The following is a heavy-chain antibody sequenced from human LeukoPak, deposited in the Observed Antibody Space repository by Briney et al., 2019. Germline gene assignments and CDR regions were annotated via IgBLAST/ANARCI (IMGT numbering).Heavy chain of an antibody. D-gene: IGHD2-2*01. CDR1: GFTFDDYA. J-gene: IGHJ5*02. V-gene: IGHV3-9*01. Sequence: GSSLRVSCEASGFTFDDYAMRWVRQAPGQGLEWVSGISWYNGSIGYADYVKGRFTITRDNAKNSLYLQMNSLRAEDTALYYCAKGRDKYQLLSKNWFDPWGQGTLVTVSS. CDR2: ISWYNGSI. CDR3: AKGRDKYQLLSKNWFDP.